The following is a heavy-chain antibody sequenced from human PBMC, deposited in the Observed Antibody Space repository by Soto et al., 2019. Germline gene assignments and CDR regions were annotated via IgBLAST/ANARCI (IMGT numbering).Heavy chain of an antibody. D-gene: IGHD2-15*01. CDR3: VRVAGGGHSPFDI. Sequence: PGXSLRLSCAASGFTLSDHYLDWFRQAPVKGLEWVGRSRNKANSYTTEYAAPVKGRFTISRDESKNSLYLQMNSLKTEDTAVYYCVRVAGGGHSPFDIWGQGTMVTVSS. CDR1: GFTLSDHY. J-gene: IGHJ3*02. CDR2: SRNKANSYTT. V-gene: IGHV3-72*01.